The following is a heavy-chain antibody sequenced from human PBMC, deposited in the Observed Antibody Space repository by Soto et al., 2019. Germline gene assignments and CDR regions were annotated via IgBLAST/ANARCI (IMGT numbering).Heavy chain of an antibody. CDR3: ARDLPAAFAI. V-gene: IGHV3-48*03. Sequence: GSLRLSCAASGFTFSSYEMNWVRQAPGKGLEWVSYISSSGSTIYYADSVKGRFTISRDNAKNSLYLQMNSLRAEDTAVYYCARDLPAAFAIWGQGTMVTVSS. J-gene: IGHJ3*02. CDR2: ISSSGSTI. CDR1: GFTFSSYE.